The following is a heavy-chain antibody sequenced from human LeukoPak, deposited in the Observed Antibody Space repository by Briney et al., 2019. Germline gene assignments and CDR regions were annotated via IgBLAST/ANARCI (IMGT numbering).Heavy chain of an antibody. J-gene: IGHJ5*02. V-gene: IGHV3-11*01. CDR1: GFTFSDYY. CDR2: ISSSGSTI. D-gene: IGHD3-10*01. Sequence: AGSLRLSCAASGFTFSDYYMSWIRHPPRKGLDRVSYISSSGSTIYYSDSVKGRFTISGDNAKNSLYLHMNSLRAEDTAVHYCARVRGYGSGSYPFDPWGQGTLVTVSS. CDR3: ARVRGYGSGSYPFDP.